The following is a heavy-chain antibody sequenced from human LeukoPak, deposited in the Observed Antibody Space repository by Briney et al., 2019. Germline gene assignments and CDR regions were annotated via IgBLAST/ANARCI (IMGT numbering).Heavy chain of an antibody. D-gene: IGHD3-3*01. J-gene: IGHJ5*02. CDR1: GYTFTRYE. CDR3: VTLEPYYDFWSGYYRSGGNWFDP. CDR2: MNPNRGNT. Sequence: ASVNVSCKPSGYTFTRYEVKPVGQATGQGREGMGWMNPNRGNTDYQQKLHGRGTSTRTPSIIPAYMELGRRRSEDTAVHYCVTLEPYYDFWSGYYRSGGNWFDPWGQGTLVTVSS. V-gene: IGHV1-8*01.